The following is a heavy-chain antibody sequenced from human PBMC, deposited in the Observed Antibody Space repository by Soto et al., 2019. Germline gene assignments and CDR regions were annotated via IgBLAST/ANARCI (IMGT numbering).Heavy chain of an antibody. Sequence: SVKVSSEAPGYGFASYYMHWVRQAPGQGLEWMGIINPSGGSTRYAQKFQGRVTMTRDTSTSTVYMELSSLRSEDTAVYYCARGLIYDSSGYYFDYWGQGTLVTVSS. D-gene: IGHD3-22*01. CDR3: ARGLIYDSSGYYFDY. CDR1: GYGFASYY. V-gene: IGHV1-46*01. CDR2: INPSGGST. J-gene: IGHJ4*02.